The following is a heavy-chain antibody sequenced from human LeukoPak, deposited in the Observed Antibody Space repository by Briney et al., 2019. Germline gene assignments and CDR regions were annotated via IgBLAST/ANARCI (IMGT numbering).Heavy chain of an antibody. D-gene: IGHD1-26*01. CDR1: GFTFSSYT. Sequence: PGGSLRLSCAASGFTFSSYTMNWVRQAPGKGLEWVSSISTMSSYIYYADSVKGRFTISRDNAKNSLFLQMNSLRAEDTAVYHCARMGSGSYLDYWGQGTLVTVSS. J-gene: IGHJ4*02. CDR3: ARMGSGSYLDY. V-gene: IGHV3-21*01. CDR2: ISTMSSYI.